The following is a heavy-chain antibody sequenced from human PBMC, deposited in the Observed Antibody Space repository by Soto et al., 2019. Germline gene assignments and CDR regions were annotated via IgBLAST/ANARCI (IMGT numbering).Heavy chain of an antibody. Sequence: ASVKASCKDSGYTFTSCDINWLRHDTGQGLEWMGWMNPNSGNTGYAQKFQGRVTMTRNTSISTAYMELSSLRSEDTAVYYCARPRSIAALAAFDIWGEGTMVTVSS. CDR3: ARPRSIAALAAFDI. J-gene: IGHJ3*02. CDR2: MNPNSGNT. V-gene: IGHV1-8*01. D-gene: IGHD6-6*01. CDR1: GYTFTSCD.